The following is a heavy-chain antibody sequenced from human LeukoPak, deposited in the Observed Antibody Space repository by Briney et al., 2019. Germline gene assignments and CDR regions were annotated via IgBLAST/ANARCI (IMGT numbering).Heavy chain of an antibody. Sequence: GGSLRLSCAASGFTVSSNYMSWVRQAPGKGLEWVSVIYSGGGTYYADSVEGRFTISRDNSKNTLYLQMNSLRAEDTAVYYCARKWAAAGTSVDYYYGMDVWGQGTTVTVSS. CDR1: GFTVSSNY. CDR2: IYSGGGT. D-gene: IGHD6-13*01. J-gene: IGHJ6*02. CDR3: ARKWAAAGTSVDYYYGMDV. V-gene: IGHV3-53*01.